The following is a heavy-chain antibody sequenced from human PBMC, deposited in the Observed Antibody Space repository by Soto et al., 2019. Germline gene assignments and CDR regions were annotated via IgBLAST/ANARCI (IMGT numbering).Heavy chain of an antibody. D-gene: IGHD3-3*01. Sequence: QVQLQESGPGLVKPSETLSLICTVSGDSISSTSHYWSWIRQPPGKGLEWIGYLYDSGTTNYNLSLKSRVTISVDTSKNQVSLKPRSVTAADTAVYYCARTRRFGVGAWYDPWGQGTLVTVSS. J-gene: IGHJ5*02. V-gene: IGHV4-61*01. CDR3: ARTRRFGVGAWYDP. CDR1: GDSISSTSHY. CDR2: LYDSGTT.